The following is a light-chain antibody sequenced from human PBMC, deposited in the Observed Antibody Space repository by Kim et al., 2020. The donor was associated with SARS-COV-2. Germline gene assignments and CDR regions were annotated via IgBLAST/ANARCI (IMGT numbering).Light chain of an antibody. CDR1: RSVSCS. CDR3: QQRSNWPPA. Sequence: VFPGERATLSCRARRSVSCSLALYQQKPGQAPRLLIYDASNRATGFPARFSGSGSGTDFTLTISSLEPGDFAVYYCQQRSNWPPAFGGGTKVDIK. CDR2: DAS. V-gene: IGKV3-11*01. J-gene: IGKJ4*01.